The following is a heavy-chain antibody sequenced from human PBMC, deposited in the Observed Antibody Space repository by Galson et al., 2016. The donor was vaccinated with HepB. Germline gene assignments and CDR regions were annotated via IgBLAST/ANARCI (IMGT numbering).Heavy chain of an antibody. Sequence: SVKVSCKASGFSFIDHYMHWVRQAPGQGLEWMGWINANSGATHYAQKFQGRVTMTRDTSIDTVYVELNTLRSDDTAMYYCTRDHKWGPDCWGQGTLVTVSS. CDR1: GFSFIDHY. V-gene: IGHV1-2*02. CDR3: TRDHKWGPDC. J-gene: IGHJ4*02. CDR2: INANSGAT. D-gene: IGHD7-27*01.